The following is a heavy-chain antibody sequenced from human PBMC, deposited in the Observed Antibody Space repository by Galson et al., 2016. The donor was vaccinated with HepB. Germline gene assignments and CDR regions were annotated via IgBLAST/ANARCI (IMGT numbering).Heavy chain of an antibody. CDR2: TYYRSKWYN. CDR1: GDSVSSNSAA. D-gene: IGHD1-7*01. Sequence: CAISGDSVSSNSAAWNWIRLSPSRGLEWLGRTYYRSKWYNEYAESVKSRPSINAHASENHFSLQLNSVTPEDTAVYYCARETALTGTRDYYYTLDVWGQGTTVTVSS. V-gene: IGHV6-1*01. CDR3: ARETALTGTRDYYYTLDV. J-gene: IGHJ6*02.